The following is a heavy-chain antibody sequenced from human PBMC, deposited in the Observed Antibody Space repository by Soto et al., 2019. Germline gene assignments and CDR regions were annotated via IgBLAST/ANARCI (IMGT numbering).Heavy chain of an antibody. CDR2: INHSGST. D-gene: IGHD6-6*01. CDR3: ARGFYGDLEKLPYSSSSAYYYYYYMDV. Sequence: LLQLRRPSLPCAVYGGSFSGYYWSWIRQPPGKGLEWIGEINHSGSTNYNPSLKSRVTISVDTSKNQFSLKLSSVTAADTAVYYCARGFYGDLEKLPYSSSSAYYYYYYMDVWGKGTTVTVSS. CDR1: GGSFSGYY. V-gene: IGHV4-34*01. J-gene: IGHJ6*03.